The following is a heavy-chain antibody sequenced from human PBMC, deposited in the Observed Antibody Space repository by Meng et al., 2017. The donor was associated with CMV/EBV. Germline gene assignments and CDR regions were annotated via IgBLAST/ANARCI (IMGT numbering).Heavy chain of an antibody. CDR1: GGFFSGFF. CDR3: ARERGDDSGYNFDS. CDR2: IYSTGGT. J-gene: IGHJ4*02. V-gene: IGHV4-4*07. D-gene: IGHD3-22*01. Sequence: QGRLQESGPGLVKPSETLSLTCSVFGGFFSGFFWTWIRQPAGKGLEWIGRIYSTGGTNYNPSFESRVTISLDGSNNQFSLKLNSVTAADTAIYYCARERGDDSGYNFDSWGQGTLVTVSS.